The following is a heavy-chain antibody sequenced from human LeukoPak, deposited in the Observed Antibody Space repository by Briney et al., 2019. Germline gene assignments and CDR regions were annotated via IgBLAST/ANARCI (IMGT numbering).Heavy chain of an antibody. J-gene: IGHJ6*03. CDR3: ARGTAGYYMDV. CDR1: GFTVSSNY. CDR2: IYSGGST. V-gene: IGHV3-53*01. D-gene: IGHD5-18*01. Sequence: GSLRLSCAASGFTVSSNYMSWVRQAPGKGLEWVSVIYSGGSTYYADSVKGRFTISRDNSKNTLYLQMNSLRAEDTAVYYCARGTAGYYMDVWGKGTTVTISS.